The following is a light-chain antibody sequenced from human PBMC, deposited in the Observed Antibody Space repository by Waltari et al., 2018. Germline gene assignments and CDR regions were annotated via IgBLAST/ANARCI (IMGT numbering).Light chain of an antibody. J-gene: IGLJ1*01. CDR3: QAWDSSTGV. V-gene: IGLV3-1*01. CDR2: ENT. Sequence: SYELTQPPSVSVSPGQTASITCSGAKLGYKYACWYHQRPGQSPVLVIYENTKRPPGIPERFSGSNSGNTATLTISGAQAMDEADYYCQAWDSSTGVFGTGTKVTVL. CDR1: KLGYKY.